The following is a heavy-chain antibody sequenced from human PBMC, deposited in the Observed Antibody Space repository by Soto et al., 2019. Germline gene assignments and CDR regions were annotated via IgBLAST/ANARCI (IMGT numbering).Heavy chain of an antibody. D-gene: IGHD4-4*01. J-gene: IGHJ4*02. V-gene: IGHV3-73*02. CDR3: TRHTVDY. CDR1: GFSFSDSA. Sequence: EVQLVESGGGLVRPGGSLKLSCAASGFSFSDSAIHWVRQASGKGLEWVGRTRSKAHSYATAFAASVKGRFTISRDDSKNTVYLQMNSLKTEDTAVYYCTRHTVDYWGQGTLVTVSS. CDR2: TRSKAHSYAT.